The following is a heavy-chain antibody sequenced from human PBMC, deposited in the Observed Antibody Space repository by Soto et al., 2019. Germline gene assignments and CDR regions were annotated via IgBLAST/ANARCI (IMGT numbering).Heavy chain of an antibody. D-gene: IGHD5-12*01. CDR3: ARSAESSGYMDI. CDR2: IVPIFGTT. J-gene: IGHJ4*02. V-gene: IGHV1-69*06. CDR1: GGSFGNNA. Sequence: QVQLVQSGAEVRKSGSTVKVSCQASGGSFGNNAISWVRQAPGQGLEWMGGIVPIFGTTNYAQKFQGRVTITADKSTNVAYLELSNLRSADTATYFCARSAESSGYMDIWGQGALVTVSS.